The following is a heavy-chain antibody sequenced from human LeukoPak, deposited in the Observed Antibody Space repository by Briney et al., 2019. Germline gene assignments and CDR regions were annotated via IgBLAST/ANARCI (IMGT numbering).Heavy chain of an antibody. Sequence: PGGSLRLSCAASGFTFSRYAMHWVRQAPGKGLEWVAVISYDGSNEYYADSVKGRFTISRDNAKNSLYLQMNSLRDEDTAVYYCARDRGNYYDYWGQGTLVTVSS. J-gene: IGHJ4*02. V-gene: IGHV3-30-3*01. CDR2: ISYDGSNE. CDR3: ARDRGNYYDY. D-gene: IGHD2/OR15-2a*01. CDR1: GFTFSRYA.